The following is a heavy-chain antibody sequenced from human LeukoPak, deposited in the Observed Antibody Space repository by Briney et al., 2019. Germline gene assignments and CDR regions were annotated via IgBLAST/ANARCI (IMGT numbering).Heavy chain of an antibody. J-gene: IGHJ4*02. CDR2: ISSSGSMI. Sequence: GGSLRLSCAASGFTFSDYYMSWIRQAPGKGLEWVSYISSSGSMIYYADSVKGRFTISRDNAKNSLSLQMNSLRAEDTAIYYCAREKDEGFDYWGQGTLVTVSS. CDR1: GFTFSDYY. CDR3: AREKDEGFDY. V-gene: IGHV3-11*04.